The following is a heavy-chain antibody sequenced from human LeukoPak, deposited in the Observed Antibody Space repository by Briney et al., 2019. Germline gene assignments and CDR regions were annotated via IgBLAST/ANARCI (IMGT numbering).Heavy chain of an antibody. J-gene: IGHJ5*02. CDR2: MNPNSGNT. V-gene: IGHV1-8*01. CDR3: ARGLRKTYYYDSSGP. CDR1: GYTFTSYV. Sequence: ASVKVSCKASGYTFTSYVINWARQATGQGLEWMGWMNPNSGNTGYAQKFQGRVTMTRNTSISTAYMELSSPRSEDTAVYYCARGLRKTYYYDSSGPWGQGTLVTVSS. D-gene: IGHD3-22*01.